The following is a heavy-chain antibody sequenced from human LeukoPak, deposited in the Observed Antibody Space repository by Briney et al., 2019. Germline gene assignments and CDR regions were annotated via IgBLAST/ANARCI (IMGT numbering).Heavy chain of an antibody. CDR2: IRSSGSTI. D-gene: IGHD1-26*01. CDR1: GFPLSDYY. V-gene: IGHV3-11*01. Sequence: GGPLKLSWAPPGFPLSDYYRSWIPQAPGKGLEWVSYIRSSGSTIYYADSVKGRFTISRDNAKNSLYLQMNSLRAEDTAVYYCARDQVVGATYPYGMDVWGQGTTVTVSS. CDR3: ARDQVVGATYPYGMDV. J-gene: IGHJ6*02.